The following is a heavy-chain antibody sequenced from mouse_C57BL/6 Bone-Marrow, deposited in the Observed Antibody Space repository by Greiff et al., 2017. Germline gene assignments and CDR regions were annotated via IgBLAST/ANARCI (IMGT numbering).Heavy chain of an antibody. CDR3: TTRGFDY. D-gene: IGHD3-1*01. Sequence: VQLQQPGAELVMPGASVKLSCTASGFTFNSYWMHWVKQRPEQGLEWIGEIDPSDSDTEYTQKFKGKATLTEDKSSSTAYMQLSSLTSEDSAVYYCTTRGFDYWGQGTTLTVSS. V-gene: IGHV1-69*01. CDR2: IDPSDSDT. CDR1: GFTFNSYW. J-gene: IGHJ2*01.